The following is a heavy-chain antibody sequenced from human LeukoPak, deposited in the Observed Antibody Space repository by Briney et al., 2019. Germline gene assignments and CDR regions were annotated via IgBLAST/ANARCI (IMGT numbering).Heavy chain of an antibody. J-gene: IGHJ5*02. CDR3: ARDGNFYDFWSGYLTFDP. V-gene: IGHV3-7*01. CDR2: IKQDGSEK. D-gene: IGHD3-3*01. CDR1: GFTFSSYW. Sequence: PGGSLRLSCAASGFTFSSYWMSWVCQAPGKGLEWVANIKQDGSEKYYVDSVKGRFTISRDNAKNSLYLQMNSLRAEDTAVYYCARDGNFYDFWSGYLTFDPWGQGTLVTVSS.